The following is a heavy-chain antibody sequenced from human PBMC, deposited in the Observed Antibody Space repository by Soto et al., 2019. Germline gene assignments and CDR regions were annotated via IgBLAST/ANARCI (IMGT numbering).Heavy chain of an antibody. V-gene: IGHV4-34*01. J-gene: IGHJ4*02. CDR1: GGSFSGYY. D-gene: IGHD6-19*01. Sequence: SETLSLTCAVYGGSFSGYYWSWIRQPPGKGLEWIGEINHSGSTNYNPSLKSRVTISVDTSKNQFSLKLSSVTAADTAVYYCARGRSQWLFMAPMSNWGQGTLVTVSS. CDR2: INHSGST. CDR3: ARGRSQWLFMAPMSN.